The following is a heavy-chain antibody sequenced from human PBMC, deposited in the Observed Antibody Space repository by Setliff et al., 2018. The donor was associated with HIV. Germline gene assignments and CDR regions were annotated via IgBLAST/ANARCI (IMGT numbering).Heavy chain of an antibody. D-gene: IGHD6-19*01. Sequence: GALRLSCAASGFTLTTYGMSWVRQAPGKGLEWVSAIGGSGDIYYADSVKGRFTISRDNSKNTLYLQMNSLRAEDTAVYYCAKDHESSGWFRGYIDYWGPGTLVTVSS. CDR1: GFTLTTYG. CDR2: IGGSGDI. V-gene: IGHV3-23*01. J-gene: IGHJ4*02. CDR3: AKDHESSGWFRGYIDY.